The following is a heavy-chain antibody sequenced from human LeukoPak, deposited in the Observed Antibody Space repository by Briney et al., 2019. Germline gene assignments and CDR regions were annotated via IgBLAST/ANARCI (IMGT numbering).Heavy chain of an antibody. V-gene: IGHV3-30*04. CDR1: GFTFSSYA. J-gene: IGHJ4*02. CDR3: PRALLLDY. Sequence: PGGSLRLSCAASGFTFSSYAMHWVRQAPGKGLEWVAVISYDGSNKYYADSVKGRFTISRDNSKNTLYLQMNSLRAEDTAVYYCPRALLLDYWGQETLSPSPQ. CDR2: ISYDGSNK. D-gene: IGHD3-10*01.